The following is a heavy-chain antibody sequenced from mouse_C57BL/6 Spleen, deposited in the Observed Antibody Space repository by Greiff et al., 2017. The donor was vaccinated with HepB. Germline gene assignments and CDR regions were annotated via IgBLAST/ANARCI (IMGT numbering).Heavy chain of an antibody. CDR1: GYAFSSYW. J-gene: IGHJ4*01. CDR2: IYPGDGDT. Sequence: VQLQHSGAELVKPGASVKISCKASGYAFSSYWMNWVKQRPGKGLEWIGQIYPGDGDTNYNGKFKGKATLTADKSSSTAYMQLSSLTSEDSAVYFCARSYYGNYGYAMDYWGQGTSVTVSS. V-gene: IGHV1-80*01. CDR3: ARSYYGNYGYAMDY. D-gene: IGHD2-1*01.